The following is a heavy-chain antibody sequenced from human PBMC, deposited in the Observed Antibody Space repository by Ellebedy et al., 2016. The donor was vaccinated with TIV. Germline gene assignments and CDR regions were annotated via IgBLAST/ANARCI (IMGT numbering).Heavy chain of an antibody. D-gene: IGHD5-18*01. J-gene: IGHJ5*02. CDR1: GDSISTSY. CDR3: ARDVGGYSYGYAHL. CDR2: IYTSGST. V-gene: IGHV4-4*07. Sequence: MPSETLSLTCSVSGDSISTSYWSWIRQPAGKGLEWIGRIYTSGSTNSNPSLKSRVTMSVDTSKNQFSLKLTSVTAADTAVYYCARDVGGYSYGYAHLWGQGTLVTVSS.